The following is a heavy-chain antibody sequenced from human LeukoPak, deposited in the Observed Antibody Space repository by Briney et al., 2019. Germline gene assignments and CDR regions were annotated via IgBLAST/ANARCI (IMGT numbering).Heavy chain of an antibody. D-gene: IGHD3-9*01. J-gene: IGHJ4*02. V-gene: IGHV3-23*01. CDR2: ISGGGGST. CDR1: GFTFDNYR. Sequence: GGSLRLSCAASGFTFDNYRMSWVRQAPGKGLEWVSAISGGGGSTYYADSVKGRFTISRDNSKNTLYLQMNSLRAEDTAVYYCAKDVNYDFLTGNHFAYWGQGTLVTVSS. CDR3: AKDVNYDFLTGNHFAY.